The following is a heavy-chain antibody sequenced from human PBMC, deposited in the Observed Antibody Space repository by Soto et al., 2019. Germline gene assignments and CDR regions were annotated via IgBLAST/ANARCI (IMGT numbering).Heavy chain of an antibody. CDR2: IWYDGSNK. J-gene: IGHJ6*02. V-gene: IGHV3-33*01. CDR1: GFTFSSYG. D-gene: IGHD2-15*01. Sequence: QVQLVESGGGVVQPGRSLRLSCAASGFTFSSYGMHWVRQAPGKGLEWVAVIWYDGSNKYYADSVKGRFTISRDNSKNTLYLQMNSLRAEDTAVYYCARDRAEIVVVVAANNYYYYGMDVWGQGTTVTVSS. CDR3: ARDRAEIVVVVAANNYYYYGMDV.